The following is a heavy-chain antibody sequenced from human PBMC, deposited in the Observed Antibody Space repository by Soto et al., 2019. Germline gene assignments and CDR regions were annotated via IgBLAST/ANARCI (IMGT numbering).Heavy chain of an antibody. CDR3: ARGSRPRRRYCSGGSCYFPYYYYMDV. D-gene: IGHD2-15*01. Sequence: PSETLCLTSAVDGGYCRGYYGSRIRQQPGKGLEWIGEINHSGSTNYNPSLKSRVTISVDTSKNQFPLKLSSVTAADTAVYYCARGSRPRRRYCSGGSCYFPYYYYMDVWGKGTTVTVSS. CDR2: INHSGST. CDR1: GGYCRGYY. V-gene: IGHV4-34*01. J-gene: IGHJ6*03.